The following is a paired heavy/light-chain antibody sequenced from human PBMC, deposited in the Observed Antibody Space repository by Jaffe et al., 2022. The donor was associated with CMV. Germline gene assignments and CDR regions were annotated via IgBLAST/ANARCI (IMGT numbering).Heavy chain of an antibody. CDR2: IWDDGSDK. D-gene: IGHD4-17*01. Sequence: QVRVVESGGGVVQPGRSLRLSCAASGFDFSNYGMHWVRQAPGKGLEWVGVIWDDGSDKYYGDSVKGRFTISRDNSKHTVYLQMNSLRGEDTAVYYCARDSSNTVTMVDNWGQGTLVTVSS. CDR3: ARDSSNTVTMVDN. V-gene: IGHV3-33*08. J-gene: IGHJ4*02. CDR1: GFDFSNYG.
Light chain of an antibody. J-gene: IGLJ2*01. CDR2: YDR. V-gene: IGLV3-21*04. CDR3: QVWDRDSGHVV. Sequence: SYVLAQPPSVSVAPGKTATITCGGNNIESKSVHWYQQKPGQAPILVIDYDRDRPSGIPERFSGSNSGNMATLTISRVEAGDEADYYCQVWDRDSGHVVFGGGTKLAVL. CDR1: NIESKS.